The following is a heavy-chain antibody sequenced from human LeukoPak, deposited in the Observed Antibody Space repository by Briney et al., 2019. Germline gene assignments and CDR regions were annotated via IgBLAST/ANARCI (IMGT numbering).Heavy chain of an antibody. Sequence: GASLMISCKCSGYSFTSYWISWVRQLPGKGLEWMGTIDPSDSYTKYSPSFQGHVTISTDKSINTAYLHWSSLTASDTAIYYCARQFYGDYAFDYWGQGTLVTVSS. CDR1: GYSFTSYW. D-gene: IGHD4-17*01. J-gene: IGHJ4*02. V-gene: IGHV5-10-1*01. CDR2: IDPSDSYT. CDR3: ARQFYGDYAFDY.